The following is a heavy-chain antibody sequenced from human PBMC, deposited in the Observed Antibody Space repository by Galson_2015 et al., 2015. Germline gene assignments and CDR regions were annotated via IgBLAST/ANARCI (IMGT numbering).Heavy chain of an antibody. V-gene: IGHV1-18*01. D-gene: IGHD6-6*01. CDR1: GYTFTNYA. J-gene: IGHJ3*01. CDR2: ISPYNGNA. CDR3: ARGVIAARPGDAFDV. Sequence: SVKVSCKASGYTFTNYAINWVRQAPGQGLEWMGWISPYNGNANYAQKLQGRVTMTTDTSTSTAYMEVRSLRSDDTALYYCARGVIAARPGDAFDVWGQGTIVTVSS.